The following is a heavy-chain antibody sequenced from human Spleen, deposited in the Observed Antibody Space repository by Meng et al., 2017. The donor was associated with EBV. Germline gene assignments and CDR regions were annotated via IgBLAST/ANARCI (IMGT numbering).Heavy chain of an antibody. J-gene: IGHJ4*02. D-gene: IGHD5-12*01. CDR3: ARVSDLYSDYDPRIDY. CDR1: GGSSSAHY. V-gene: IGHV4-34*01. CDR2: INGFGST. Sequence: LQQGGAGLLKPSATLPLTCGANGGSSSAHYWSWIRQPPGKGLEWIGEINGFGSTNYNPSLKSRVTISIDTSKNEFSLRLSSVTAADTAVYYCARVSDLYSDYDPRIDYWGQGTLVTVSS.